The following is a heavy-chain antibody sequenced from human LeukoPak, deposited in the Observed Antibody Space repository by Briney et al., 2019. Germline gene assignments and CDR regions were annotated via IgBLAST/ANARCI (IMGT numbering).Heavy chain of an antibody. D-gene: IGHD3-22*01. V-gene: IGHV1-58*01. CDR2: IVVGSGNT. J-gene: IGHJ4*02. CDR1: GFTFTSSA. CDR3: AAGRGIYDSSGSCLFDY. Sequence: SVKVSCKASGFTFTSSAVRWVRQARGQRLEWIGWIVVGSGNTNYAQKFQERVTITRDMSTSTAYMELSSLRSEDTAVYYCAAGRGIYDSSGSCLFDYWGQGTLVTVSS.